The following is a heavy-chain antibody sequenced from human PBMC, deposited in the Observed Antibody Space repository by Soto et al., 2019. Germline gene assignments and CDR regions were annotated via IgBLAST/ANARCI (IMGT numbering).Heavy chain of an antibody. J-gene: IGHJ4*02. CDR1: GYTFTSYG. Sequence: ASVKVSCKASGYTFTSYGISWVRQAPGQGLEWMGWIHANSGSTNYAQKFQGRVTLTRDTSISTAYLEVRLTSDDSAVYFCAREGGLGAAAYFDYWGQGTQVTVSS. V-gene: IGHV1-18*01. CDR3: AREGGLGAAAYFDY. CDR2: IHANSGST. D-gene: IGHD2-2*01.